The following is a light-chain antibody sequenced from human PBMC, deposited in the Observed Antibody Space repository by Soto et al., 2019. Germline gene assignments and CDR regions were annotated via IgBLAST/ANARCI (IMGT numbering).Light chain of an antibody. Sequence: DIQMTQSPSSLSASVGDRVTITCRASQSMSSYLNWYQHKPGKAPKLLIYAASSLQSGVPSRFSGSGSGTDFTLTISSLQPDDFATYYCQQYTSYPWTFGQGTKVDIK. CDR1: QSMSSY. CDR3: QQYTSYPWT. CDR2: AAS. J-gene: IGKJ1*01. V-gene: IGKV1-39*01.